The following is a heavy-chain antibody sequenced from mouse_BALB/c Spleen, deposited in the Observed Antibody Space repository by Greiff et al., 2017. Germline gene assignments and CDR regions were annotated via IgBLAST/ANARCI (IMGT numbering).Heavy chain of an antibody. J-gene: IGHJ3*01. D-gene: IGHD1-1*01. CDR3: ARDKEGLLRTWFAY. Sequence: EVKVEESGGGLVQPGGSLRLSCATSGFTFTDYYMSWVRQPPGKALEWLGFIRNKANGYTTEYSASVKGRFTISRDNSQSILYLQMNTLRAEDSATYYGARDKEGLLRTWFAYWGQGTLVTVSA. CDR2: IRNKANGYTT. V-gene: IGHV7-3*02. CDR1: GFTFTDYY.